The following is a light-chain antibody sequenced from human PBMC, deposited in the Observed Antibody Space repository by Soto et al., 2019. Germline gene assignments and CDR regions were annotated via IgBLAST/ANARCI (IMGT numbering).Light chain of an antibody. Sequence: EIVMTQSPATVSVSPGERATLSCRASQSVSNNLAWYQKKPGQAPRLLIYGASTRATGIPARFSGSGSGTEFTITTSSLQSEDFAFYDWQQYYNWWTFGQGTRVDIK. CDR3: QQYYNWWT. CDR1: QSVSNN. J-gene: IGKJ1*01. CDR2: GAS. V-gene: IGKV3-15*01.